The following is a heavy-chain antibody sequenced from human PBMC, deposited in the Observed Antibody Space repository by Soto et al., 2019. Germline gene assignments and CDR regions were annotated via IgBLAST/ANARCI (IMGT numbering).Heavy chain of an antibody. J-gene: IGHJ4*02. CDR3: ARGPF. D-gene: IGHD3-3*02. V-gene: IGHV3-7*01. CDR2: INPDGSAK. Sequence: EVQMVACGGGVVQPGGSLRLSCAASGFTFSDQWMSWVRQAPGKGLEWVANINPDGSAKSHVDSVEGRFTISRDNAKNSLYLQMNTLRVEDTAVYYCARGPFWGQGTLVTVSS. CDR1: GFTFSDQW.